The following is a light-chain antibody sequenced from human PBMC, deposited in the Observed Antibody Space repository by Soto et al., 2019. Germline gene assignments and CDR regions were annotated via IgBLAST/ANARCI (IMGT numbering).Light chain of an antibody. CDR2: GAS. CDR1: QSVRSN. J-gene: IGKJ4*01. Sequence: EIVMTQSPATLSVSPGERATLSCRASQSVRSNLAWYQQKPGQSPRLLIYGASTSATGIPARFSGSGSGTEFTLTISGLQSEDFAVYYCHHYDYWPPLTFGGGTKVEIK. V-gene: IGKV3-15*01. CDR3: HHYDYWPPLT.